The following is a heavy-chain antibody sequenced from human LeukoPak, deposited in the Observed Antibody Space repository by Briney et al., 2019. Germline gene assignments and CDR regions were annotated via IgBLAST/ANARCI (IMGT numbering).Heavy chain of an antibody. D-gene: IGHD3-22*01. V-gene: IGHV3-23*01. CDR1: GFTFSSYA. J-gene: IGHJ4*02. CDR3: AKDRAMIVVDHFDY. Sequence: RPGGSLRLSCAASGFTFSSYAMSWVRQAPGKGLEWVSAISGSSGSTYYADSVKGRFTISRDNSKNTLYLQMNSLRAEDTAVYYCAKDRAMIVVDHFDYWGQGTLVTVSS. CDR2: ISGSSGST.